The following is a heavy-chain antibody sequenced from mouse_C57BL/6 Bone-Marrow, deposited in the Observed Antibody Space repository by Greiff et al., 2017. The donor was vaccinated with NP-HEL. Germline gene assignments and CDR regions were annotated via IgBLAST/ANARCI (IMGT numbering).Heavy chain of an antibody. V-gene: IGHV2-2*01. CDR2: IWSGGST. CDR3: ARNWYGGVAY. CDR1: GFSLTSYG. Sequence: QVQLKESGPGLVQPSQSLSITCTVSGFSLTSYGVHWVRQAPGKGLEWLGVIWSGGSTDYNAAFISRLGISKDNSKSQVFFKMNSLQADDTAIYYCARNWYGGVAYWGQGTLVTVSA. D-gene: IGHD1-1*02. J-gene: IGHJ3*01.